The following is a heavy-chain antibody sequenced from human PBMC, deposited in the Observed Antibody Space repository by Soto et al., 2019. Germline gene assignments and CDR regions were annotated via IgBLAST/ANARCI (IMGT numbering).Heavy chain of an antibody. J-gene: IGHJ4*02. D-gene: IGHD5-18*01. CDR3: AKDLERYGYSYVNGFDY. CDR1: GFTFSSYG. V-gene: IGHV3-30*18. CDR2: ISYDGSNK. Sequence: GGSLRLSCAASGFTFSSYGMHWVRQAPGKGLEWVAVISYDGSNKYYADSVKGRFTISRDNSKNTLYLQMNSLRAEDTSVYYCAKDLERYGYSYVNGFDYWGQGTLVTVSS.